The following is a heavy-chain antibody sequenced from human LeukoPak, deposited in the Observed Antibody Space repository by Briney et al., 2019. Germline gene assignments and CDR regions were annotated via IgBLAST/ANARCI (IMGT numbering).Heavy chain of an antibody. J-gene: IGHJ4*02. V-gene: IGHV4-4*07. CDR3: ARDVRYYDSSGYYYTLSFDY. CDR2: IYTSGST. D-gene: IGHD3-22*01. CDR1: GGSISSYY. Sequence: PSETLSLTCTVSGGSISSYYWSWIRQPAGKGLEWIGRIYTSGSTNYNPSLKSRVTMSVDTSKNQFSLKLSSVTAADTAVYYCARDVRYYDSSGYYYTLSFDYWGQGTLVTVSS.